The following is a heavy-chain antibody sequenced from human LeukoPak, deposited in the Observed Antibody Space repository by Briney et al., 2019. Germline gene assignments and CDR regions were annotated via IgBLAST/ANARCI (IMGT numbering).Heavy chain of an antibody. CDR1: GFTFSSYG. V-gene: IGHV3-30*18. J-gene: IGHJ4*01. Sequence: GGSLRLSCAASGFTFSSYGMHWVRQAPGKGLEWVAVISYDGSNKYYADSVKGRFTISRDNSKNTLYLQMNSLRAEDTAVYYXXKDQRKXGEQWXVXXXSTFD. D-gene: IGHD6-19*01. CDR3: XKDQRKXGEQWXVXXXSTFD. CDR2: ISYDGSNK.